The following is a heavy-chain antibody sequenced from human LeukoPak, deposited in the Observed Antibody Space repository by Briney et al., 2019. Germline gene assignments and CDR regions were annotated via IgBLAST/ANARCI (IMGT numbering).Heavy chain of an antibody. CDR2: MNPNSGNT. D-gene: IGHD2-2*01. CDR3: ASLGRVVPGGFDY. V-gene: IGHV1-8*01. Sequence: ASVKVSCKASGYSFTSYDINWVRQATGQGLEWMGWMNPNSGNTGYAQKFQGRVTLTRNTSISTAYMELSSLRSEDTAVYYCASLGRVVPGGFDYWGQGTLVTVSS. J-gene: IGHJ4*02. CDR1: GYSFTSYD.